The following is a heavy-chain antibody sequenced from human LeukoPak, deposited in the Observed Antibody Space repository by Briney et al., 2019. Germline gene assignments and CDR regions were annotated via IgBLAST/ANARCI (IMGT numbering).Heavy chain of an antibody. CDR3: VRDPNYYFGY. Sequence: GGSLRLSCAASGFTLSSYNMNWVRQAPGKGLEWISYITTSIDIISYADSVKGRFTISRDNAKNSLYLQMDSLRDEDTAVYYCVRDPNYYFGYWGQGILVTVSA. V-gene: IGHV3-48*02. CDR1: GFTLSSYN. D-gene: IGHD2-8*01. CDR2: ITTSIDII. J-gene: IGHJ4*02.